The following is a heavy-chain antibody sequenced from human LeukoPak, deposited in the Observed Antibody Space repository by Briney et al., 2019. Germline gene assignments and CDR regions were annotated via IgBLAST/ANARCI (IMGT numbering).Heavy chain of an antibody. Sequence: SQTLSLTCTVSGGSISSGGYYWSWIRQHPGKGLEWIGYIYYSGSTYDNPSLKSRVTISVDTSKNQFSLKLSSVTAADTAGYYGAGCFGSYGGFFDNWGQGPLVTVSS. CDR2: IYYSGST. V-gene: IGHV4-31*03. D-gene: IGHD1-26*01. CDR1: GGSISSGGYY. J-gene: IGHJ5*02. CDR3: AGCFGSYGGFFDN.